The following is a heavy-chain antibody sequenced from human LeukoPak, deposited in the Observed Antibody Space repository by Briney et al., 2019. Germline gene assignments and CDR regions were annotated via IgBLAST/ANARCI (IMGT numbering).Heavy chain of an antibody. CDR3: AKDPHSPYCSGGSCYSDY. D-gene: IGHD2-15*01. J-gene: IGHJ4*02. Sequence: VGTLRLSCAASGFTLSSYAMSWVRQAPGKGLEWVSAISGRGGSTYYADSVKGRFTISRDNSKNTLYLQMNSLRAEDTAVYYCAKDPHSPYCSGGSCYSDYWGQGTLVTVSS. CDR2: ISGRGGST. CDR1: GFTLSSYA. V-gene: IGHV3-23*01.